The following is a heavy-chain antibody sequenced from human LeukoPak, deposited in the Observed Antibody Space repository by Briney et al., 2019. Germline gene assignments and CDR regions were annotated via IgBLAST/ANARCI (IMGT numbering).Heavy chain of an antibody. CDR3: ARGALFLEWLLLPFDY. D-gene: IGHD3-3*01. J-gene: IGHJ4*02. Sequence: GGPLRLSCAASGFTFSSYAMHWVRQAPGKGLEWVAVISYDGSNKYYADSVKGRFTISRDNSKNTLYLQMNSLRAEDTAVYYCARGALFLEWLLLPFDYWGQGTLVTVSS. CDR1: GFTFSSYA. V-gene: IGHV3-30-3*01. CDR2: ISYDGSNK.